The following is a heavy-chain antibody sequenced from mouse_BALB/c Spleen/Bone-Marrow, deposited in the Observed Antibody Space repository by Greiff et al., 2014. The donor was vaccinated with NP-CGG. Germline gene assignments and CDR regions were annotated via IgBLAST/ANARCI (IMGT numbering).Heavy chain of an antibody. CDR3: ASYYYGSSLFAY. Sequence: VQLQQSGAELVKPGASVKLSCTASGFNIKDTYMHWVKQRPEQGLEWIGRIDPANGNTKYDPKFQGKATITADTSSNTAYLQLSSLTSEDTAVYYCASYYYGSSLFAYWGQGTLVTASA. V-gene: IGHV14-3*02. CDR1: GFNIKDTY. D-gene: IGHD1-1*01. J-gene: IGHJ3*01. CDR2: IDPANGNT.